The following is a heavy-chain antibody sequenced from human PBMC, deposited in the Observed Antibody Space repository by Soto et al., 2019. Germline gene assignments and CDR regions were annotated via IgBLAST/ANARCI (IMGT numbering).Heavy chain of an antibody. J-gene: IGHJ5*02. CDR3: ARGPETGNWLDP. V-gene: IGHV4-34*01. Sequence: SETLSLTCAVYCGSFRGYYWSWIRQPPGNGLYCIGEINHSVITNXXPSLKSRXXISVDTSKNHVSLKLXSVTAACTALYYCARGPETGNWLDPWAQGTLVTVSS. CDR1: CGSFRGYY. CDR2: INHSVIT.